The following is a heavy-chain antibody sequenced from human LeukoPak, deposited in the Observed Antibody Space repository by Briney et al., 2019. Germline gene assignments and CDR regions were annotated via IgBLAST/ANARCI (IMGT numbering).Heavy chain of an antibody. V-gene: IGHV3-48*03. CDR3: ARDRKPVTGDY. J-gene: IGHJ4*02. CDR2: ISSSGSTI. CDR1: GFTFSTYE. D-gene: IGHD2-21*02. Sequence: GGSLRLSCAASGFTFSTYEMNWVRQAPGKGLKWVSYISSSGSTIYYADSVKGRFTMSRDNAKNSLYLQMNSLRAEDTAVYYCARDRKPVTGDYWGQGTLVTVPS.